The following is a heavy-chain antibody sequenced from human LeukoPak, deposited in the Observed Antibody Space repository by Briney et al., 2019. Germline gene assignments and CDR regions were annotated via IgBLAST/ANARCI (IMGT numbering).Heavy chain of an antibody. CDR2: IYYSGST. V-gene: IGHV4-34*01. J-gene: IGHJ2*01. D-gene: IGHD6-13*01. Sequence: SETLSLTCAVYGGSFSGYYWSWIRQPPGKGLEWIGYIYYSGSTNYNPSLKSRVTMSVDTSKNQFSLKLSSVTAADTAVYYCARPKYTSSWYTGWYFDLWGRGTLVTVSS. CDR1: GGSFSGYY. CDR3: ARPKYTSSWYTGWYFDL.